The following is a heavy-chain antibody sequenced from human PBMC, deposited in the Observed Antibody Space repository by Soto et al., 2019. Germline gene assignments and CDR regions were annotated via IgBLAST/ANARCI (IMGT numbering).Heavy chain of an antibody. CDR3: ARCSLVVIPVPGFDP. J-gene: IGHJ5*02. V-gene: IGHV4-31*03. D-gene: IGHD3-22*01. Sequence: SETLSLTCTVSGGSISSGGYYWSWIRQHPGRGLEWIGYIYYNGNTDYNPSLKSRVTVSVDTSKNQFSLNVRSVTAADTAVYYCARCSLVVIPVPGFDPWGQGTLVTVSS. CDR2: IYYNGNT. CDR1: GGSISSGGYY.